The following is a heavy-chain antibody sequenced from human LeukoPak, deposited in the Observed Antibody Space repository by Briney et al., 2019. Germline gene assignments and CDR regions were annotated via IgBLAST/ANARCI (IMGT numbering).Heavy chain of an antibody. J-gene: IGHJ3*02. CDR1: GGSISNYY. CDR3: ARRRPRDGFDM. Sequence: SSETLSLTCTVSGGSISNYYWSWIRQPPGKGLEWVAYIFSSGGTNYNPSLKSRISISVGTSKSQFPLKLSSVTAADTAVYYCARRRPRDGFDMWGHGTMVTVSS. V-gene: IGHV4-4*09. CDR2: IFSSGGT. D-gene: IGHD6-6*01.